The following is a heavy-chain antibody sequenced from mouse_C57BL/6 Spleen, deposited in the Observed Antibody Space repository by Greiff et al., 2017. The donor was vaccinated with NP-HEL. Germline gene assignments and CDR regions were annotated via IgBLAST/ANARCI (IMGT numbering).Heavy chain of an antibody. D-gene: IGHD1-1*02. V-gene: IGHV3-1*01. Sequence: EVKLVESGPGMVKPSQSLSLTCTVTGYSITSGYDWHWIRHFPGNKLEWMGYISYSGSTNYNPSLKSRISITQDTSKNHFFLKLNSVTTEDTATYYCARDGGNYLSWFAYWGQGTLVTVSA. CDR2: ISYSGST. CDR1: GYSITSGYD. CDR3: ARDGGNYLSWFAY. J-gene: IGHJ3*01.